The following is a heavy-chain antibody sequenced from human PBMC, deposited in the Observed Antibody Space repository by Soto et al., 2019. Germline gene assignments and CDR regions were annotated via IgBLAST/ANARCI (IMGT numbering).Heavy chain of an antibody. J-gene: IGHJ6*03. Sequence: GGSLRLSCAASGFTFSSYAMSWVRQAPGKGLEWVSAISGSGGSTYYADSVKGRFTISRDNSKNTLYLQMNSLRAEDTAVYYCAKTQAVAGVDSPQNYYYYYYMDVWGKGTTVTVSS. D-gene: IGHD6-19*01. CDR1: GFTFSSYA. CDR2: ISGSGGST. V-gene: IGHV3-23*01. CDR3: AKTQAVAGVDSPQNYYYYYYMDV.